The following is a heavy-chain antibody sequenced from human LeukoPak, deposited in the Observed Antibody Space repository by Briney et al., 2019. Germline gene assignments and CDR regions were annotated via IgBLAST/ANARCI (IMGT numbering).Heavy chain of an antibody. V-gene: IGHV3-23*01. CDR3: VKSAGKHGYRDVFDI. Sequence: GGSLRLSCVPTGITFSNSALSWVRQAPGKGLEWVSTITKSGDQTHYADSVRGLFTISRDIFKNTLYLQMNSLRAEDTAVYHCVKSAGKHGYRDVFDIWGQGTVVTVSS. D-gene: IGHD5-24*01. CDR1: GITFSNSA. J-gene: IGHJ3*02. CDR2: ITKSGDQT.